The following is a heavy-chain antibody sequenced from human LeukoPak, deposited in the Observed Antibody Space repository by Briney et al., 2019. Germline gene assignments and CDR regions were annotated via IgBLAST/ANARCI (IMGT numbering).Heavy chain of an antibody. CDR2: INPNSGGT. J-gene: IGHJ4*02. CDR1: GYTFTGYY. Sequence: ASVKVSCKASGYTFTGYYMHWVRQAPGQGLEWMGRINPNSGGTNYAQKFQGRVTMTRDTYTSTAYMELSRLRSDDTAVYYCARGMIGYQLLTVDYWGQGTLVTVSS. D-gene: IGHD2-2*01. V-gene: IGHV1-2*06. CDR3: ARGMIGYQLLTVDY.